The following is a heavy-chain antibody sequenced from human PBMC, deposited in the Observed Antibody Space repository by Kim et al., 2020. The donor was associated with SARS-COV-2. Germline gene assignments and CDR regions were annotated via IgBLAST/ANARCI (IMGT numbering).Heavy chain of an antibody. Sequence: VGSLRLSCAASGFTFSSYAMSWVRQAPGKGLEWVSAISGSGGSTYYADSVKGRFTISRDNSKNTLYLQMNSLRAEDTAVYYCAKNNEQLVDFDYWGQGTLVTVSS. J-gene: IGHJ4*02. CDR2: ISGSGGST. D-gene: IGHD6-13*01. CDR3: AKNNEQLVDFDY. V-gene: IGHV3-23*01. CDR1: GFTFSSYA.